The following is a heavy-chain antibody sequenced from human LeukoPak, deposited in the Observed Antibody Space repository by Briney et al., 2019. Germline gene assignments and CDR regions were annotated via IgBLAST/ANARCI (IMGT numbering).Heavy chain of an antibody. D-gene: IGHD6-19*01. J-gene: IGHJ4*02. Sequence: ASVKVSCKASGYTFTSSDINWVRQAPGQRFEWMGWINPASGNTGYVQKFQGRVTLTGNTSITTAYMELTGLDSDDTAVYYCARDVSRGWFRFYWGQGTLVTVSS. CDR1: GYTFTSSD. V-gene: IGHV1-8*02. CDR3: ARDVSRGWFRFY. CDR2: INPASGNT.